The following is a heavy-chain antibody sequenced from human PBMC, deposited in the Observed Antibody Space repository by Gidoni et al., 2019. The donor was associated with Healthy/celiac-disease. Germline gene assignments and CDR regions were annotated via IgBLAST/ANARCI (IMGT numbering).Heavy chain of an antibody. V-gene: IGHV4-4*02. J-gene: IGHJ6*02. D-gene: IGHD2-2*01. CDR1: GGSISSRNW. CDR3: ARVIVVVPAAGYYYYGMDV. Sequence: QVQLQESGPGLVKPSGTLSPTCAVSGGSISSRNWWSWDRQPPGKGLEWNGEIYHSGSTNYNPSLKSRVTISVDKSKNQFSLKLSSVTAADTAVYYCARVIVVVPAAGYYYYGMDVWGQGTTVTVSS. CDR2: IYHSGST.